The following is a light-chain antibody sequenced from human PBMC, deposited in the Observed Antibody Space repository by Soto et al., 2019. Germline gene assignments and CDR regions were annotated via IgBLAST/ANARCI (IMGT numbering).Light chain of an antibody. J-gene: IGLJ2*01. CDR2: EVS. CDR3: SSHTSSSTLV. V-gene: IGLV2-14*01. Sequence: QSVLTQPASVSGSPGQSITISCTGTSSDVGGYNYVSWYQHHPGKAPKLMIYEVSNRPSGVSNRFSGSKSGNTASLTISGLQAEDEAEYYCSSHTSSSTLVIGGGTKLTVL. CDR1: SSDVGGYNY.